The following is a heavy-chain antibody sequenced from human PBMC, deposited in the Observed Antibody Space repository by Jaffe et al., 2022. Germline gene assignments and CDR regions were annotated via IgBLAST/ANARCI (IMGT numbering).Heavy chain of an antibody. J-gene: IGHJ5*02. CDR2: IKSKTDGGTT. D-gene: IGHD3-9*01. CDR1: GFTFSNAW. Sequence: EVQLVESGGGLVKPGGSLRLSCAASGFTFSNAWMSWVRQAPGKGLEWVGRIKSKTDGGTTDYAAPVKGRFTISRDDSKNTLYLQMNSLKTEDTAVYYCTTGTTLRYFDWLFSPNWFDPWGQGTLVTVSS. V-gene: IGHV3-15*01. CDR3: TTGTTLRYFDWLFSPNWFDP.